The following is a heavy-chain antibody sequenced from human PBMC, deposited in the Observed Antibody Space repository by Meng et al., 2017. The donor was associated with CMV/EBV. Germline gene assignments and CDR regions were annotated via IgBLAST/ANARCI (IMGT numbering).Heavy chain of an antibody. V-gene: IGHV4-34*01. D-gene: IGHD6-13*01. CDR3: ARLRPYSSSWYGPGWFDP. CDR2: INHSGST. Sequence: GSLRLSCAVYGGSFSGYYWSWIRQSPGKGLEWIGEINHSGSTNYNPSLKSRVTISVDTSKNQFSLKLSSVTAADTAVYYCARLRPYSSSWYGPGWFDPWGQGTLVTVSS. J-gene: IGHJ5*02. CDR1: GGSFSGYY.